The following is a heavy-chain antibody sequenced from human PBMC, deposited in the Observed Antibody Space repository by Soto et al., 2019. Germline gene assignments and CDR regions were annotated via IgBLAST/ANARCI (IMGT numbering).Heavy chain of an antibody. V-gene: IGHV3-48*02. D-gene: IGHD3-16*01. J-gene: IGHJ4*02. Sequence: EVQLVESGGGLVQPGGSLRLSCAVSGFTFSTHAMNWVREAPGKGLEWVAYIHGTRSIIYYADSVKGRFTISRDNAKNSLFLQMDSLRDEDTAVYYCARDARNADYDYWGQGTLVTVSS. CDR2: IHGTRSII. CDR1: GFTFSTHA. CDR3: ARDARNADYDY.